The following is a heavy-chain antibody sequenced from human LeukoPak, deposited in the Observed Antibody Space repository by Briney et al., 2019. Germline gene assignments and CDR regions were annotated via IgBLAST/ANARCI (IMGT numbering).Heavy chain of an antibody. J-gene: IGHJ6*03. CDR3: ARDGRTRSILTGYYGLRRYSGHMDV. CDR2: IKSKTDGGTT. D-gene: IGHD3-9*01. V-gene: IGHV3-15*01. CDR1: GFTFSNAW. Sequence: GGSLRLSCAASGFTFSNAWMSWVRQAPGKGLEWVGRIKSKTDGGTTDYAAPVKGRFTISRDDSKNTLYLQMNSLKTEDTAVYYCARDGRTRSILTGYYGLRRYSGHMDVWGKGTTVTISS.